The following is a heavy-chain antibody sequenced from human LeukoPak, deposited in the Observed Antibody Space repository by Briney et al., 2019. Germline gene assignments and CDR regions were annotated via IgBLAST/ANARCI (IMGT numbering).Heavy chain of an antibody. J-gene: IGHJ3*02. CDR3: ARDLLDSFDI. Sequence: SQTLSLTCAISGDSVSSNSAAWNWIRQSPSRGLEWLGRTYYRSKWFNDYAVSVKSRITINPETSKNQFSLQLNSVTSEDTAEYYCARDLLDSFDIWGQGTMVTVSS. CDR1: GDSVSSNSAA. CDR2: TYYRSKWFN. V-gene: IGHV6-1*01.